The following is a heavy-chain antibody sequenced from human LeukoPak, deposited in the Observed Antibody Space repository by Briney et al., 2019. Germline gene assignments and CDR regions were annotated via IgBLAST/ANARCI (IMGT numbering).Heavy chain of an antibody. CDR1: GGSISSSSYY. D-gene: IGHD3-10*01. CDR2: IYYSGST. Sequence: PSETLSLTCTVSGGSISSSSYYWGWVRQPPGKGLEWIGSIYYSGSTYYDPSLKSRVTMSVDTSKNQFSLKLSSVTAADTAVYYCARGRSWELPADYWGQGTLVTVSS. J-gene: IGHJ4*02. V-gene: IGHV4-39*07. CDR3: ARGRSWELPADY.